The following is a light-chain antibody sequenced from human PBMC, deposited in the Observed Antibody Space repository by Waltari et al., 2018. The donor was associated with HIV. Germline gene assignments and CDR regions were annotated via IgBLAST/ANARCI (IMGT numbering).Light chain of an antibody. V-gene: IGKV3-11*01. J-gene: IGKJ4*01. CDR2: DAS. CDR1: QSVGAY. CDR3: QQRGSWPQLT. Sequence: EIVLTQSPATLSSSPGERATLSCRASQSVGAYLAWYQQRPGRAPRLLISDASNRASDIPPRFTGSGSGTDFTLTISRLEPEDAGVYYCQQRGSWPQLTFGGGTKVEIK.